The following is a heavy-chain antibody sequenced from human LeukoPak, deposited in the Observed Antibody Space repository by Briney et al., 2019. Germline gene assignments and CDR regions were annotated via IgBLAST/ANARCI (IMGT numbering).Heavy chain of an antibody. CDR2: ICSSGSTI. Sequence: NPGGSLRLSCAASGFTFSDYYMSWIRQAPGKGLEWVSYICSSGSTIYYADSVKGRFTIQRDNAKNSLYLQMNSLRAEDTAVYYCASSLVGKAFDIWGQGTMVTVSS. CDR1: GFTFSDYY. D-gene: IGHD3-10*01. V-gene: IGHV3-11*04. J-gene: IGHJ3*02. CDR3: ASSLVGKAFDI.